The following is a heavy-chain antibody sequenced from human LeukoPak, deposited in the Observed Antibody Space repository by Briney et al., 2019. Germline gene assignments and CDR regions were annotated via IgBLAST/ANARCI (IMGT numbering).Heavy chain of an antibody. CDR3: ARGLATYYDFWGGFYSGYYYYYMDV. D-gene: IGHD3-3*01. V-gene: IGHV1-8*03. CDR2: MNPNSGNT. Sequence: ASVKVSCKASGYTFTSYDINWVRQATGQGLEWMGWMNPNSGNTGYAQKFQGRVIITRNTSISTAYMELSSLRSEDTAVYYCARGLATYYDFWGGFYSGYYYYYMDVWGKGTTVTVSS. CDR1: GYTFTSYD. J-gene: IGHJ6*03.